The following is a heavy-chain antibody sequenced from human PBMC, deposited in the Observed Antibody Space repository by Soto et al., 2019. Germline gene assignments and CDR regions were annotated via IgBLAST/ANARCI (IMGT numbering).Heavy chain of an antibody. J-gene: IGHJ1*01. CDR3: AREIVTEGGNKYFEH. CDR1: VGTVSSIHW. CDR2: VYHTGYT. Sequence: PSETLSLTCCVSVGTVSSIHWCSCGRHSPGWGLECIWNVYHTGYTNLNPSLQSLVTVSVDKSNNQFSLRLNSLTAADTAVYFCAREIVTEGGNKYFEHRGHGPLVPVSS. V-gene: IGHV4-4*02. D-gene: IGHD2-21*02.